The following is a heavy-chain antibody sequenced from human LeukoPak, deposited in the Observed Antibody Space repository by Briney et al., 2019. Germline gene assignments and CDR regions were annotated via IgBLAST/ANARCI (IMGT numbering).Heavy chain of an antibody. V-gene: IGHV3-74*01. J-gene: IGHJ4*02. D-gene: IGHD3-10*01. CDR1: GFTFSSYW. CDR3: ARDLSHYGLGSYYDYFDY. Sequence: PGGSLRLSCAASGFTFSSYWMHWVRQAPGKGLVWVSRINSDGSSTSYADSVKGRFTISRDNAKNTLYLQMNSLRAEDTAVYYCARDLSHYGLGSYYDYFDYWGRGTLVTVSS. CDR2: INSDGSST.